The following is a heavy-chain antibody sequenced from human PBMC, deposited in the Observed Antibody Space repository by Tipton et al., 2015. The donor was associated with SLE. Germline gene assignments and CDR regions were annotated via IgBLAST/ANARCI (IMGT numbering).Heavy chain of an antibody. V-gene: IGHV3-23*03. CDR2: IIYSGGST. CDR3: AKAYSSSWSC. D-gene: IGHD6-13*01. Sequence: SLRLSCAASGFTFSSYAMSWVRQAPGKGLEWVSIIYSGGSTYYADSVKGRFTISRDNSKNTLFLQMNSLRAEDTALYYCAKAYSSSWSCWGQGTLVTASS. CDR1: GFTFSSYA. J-gene: IGHJ4*02.